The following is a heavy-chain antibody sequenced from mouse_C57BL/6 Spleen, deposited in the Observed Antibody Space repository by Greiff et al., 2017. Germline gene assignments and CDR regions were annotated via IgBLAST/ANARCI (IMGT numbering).Heavy chain of an antibody. Sequence: EVQLVESGPGLVKPSQSLSLTCSVTGYSITSGYYWNWIRQFPGNKLEWMCYISYDGSNNYNPSLKNRISISRDTSKNQFFLKLNSVTTEDTATYYCARVLYYYAFDYWGQGTTLTVSS. CDR2: ISYDGSN. J-gene: IGHJ2*01. CDR3: ARVLYYYAFDY. CDR1: GYSITSGYY. D-gene: IGHD1-1*01. V-gene: IGHV3-6*01.